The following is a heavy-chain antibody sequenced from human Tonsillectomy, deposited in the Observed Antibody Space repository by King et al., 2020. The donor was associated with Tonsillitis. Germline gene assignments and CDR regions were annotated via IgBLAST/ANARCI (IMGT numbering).Heavy chain of an antibody. V-gene: IGHV3-53*02. J-gene: IGHJ4*02. CDR3: TKDLEFCGGDCYGY. Sequence: VQLVETGGGLVQPGGSLRLSCAASGFTVSSSYMSWVRQPPGKGQQWVSVIYSGGTTSYADSVRGRFTISRDTSQNSLYLQMNSLRAEDTAVYFCTKDLEFCGGDCYGYWGQGTLVTVSS. CDR1: GFTVSSSY. D-gene: IGHD2-21*01. CDR2: IYSGGTT.